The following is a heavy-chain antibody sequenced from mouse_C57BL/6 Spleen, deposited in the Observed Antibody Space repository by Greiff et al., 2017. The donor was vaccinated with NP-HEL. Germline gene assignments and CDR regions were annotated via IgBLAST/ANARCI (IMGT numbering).Heavy chain of an antibody. V-gene: IGHV1-72*01. CDR3: ARSFLITTVVQYYYAMDY. CDR2: IDPNSGGT. Sequence: QVQLQQSGAELVKPGASVKLSCKASGYTFTSYWMHWVKQRPGRGLEWIGRIDPNSGGTKYNEKFKSKATLTVDKPSSTAYMQLSSLTSEDSAVYYCARSFLITTVVQYYYAMDYWGQGTSVTVSS. J-gene: IGHJ4*01. CDR1: GYTFTSYW. D-gene: IGHD1-1*01.